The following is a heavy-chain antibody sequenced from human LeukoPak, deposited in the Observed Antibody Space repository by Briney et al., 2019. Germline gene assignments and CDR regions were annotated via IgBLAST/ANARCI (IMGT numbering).Heavy chain of an antibody. CDR2: ISSSSSTI. V-gene: IGHV3-48*04. D-gene: IGHD3-16*02. CDR3: ARALKGRYTGAFDI. Sequence: GGSLRLSCAASGFAFSSYSMNWVRQAPGKGLEWVSYISSSSSTIYYVDSVKGRFTISRDNAKNSLYLQMNSLRAEDTAVYYCARALKGRYTGAFDIWGQGTMVTVSS. CDR1: GFAFSSYS. J-gene: IGHJ3*02.